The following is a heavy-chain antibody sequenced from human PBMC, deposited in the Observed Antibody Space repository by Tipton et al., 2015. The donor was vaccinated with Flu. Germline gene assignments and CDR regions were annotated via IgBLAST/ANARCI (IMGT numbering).Heavy chain of an antibody. D-gene: IGHD3-10*02. J-gene: IGHJ4*02. CDR3: ARHTGDSVRGVIDY. CDR2: IHRSGNT. Sequence: LRLSCTVSGGSIRSDYYWGWIRQPPGKGLEWIGNIHRSGNTYHNPSLKSRVTISVDTSKNQFSLRLSSVTAADTAVYYCARHTGDSVRGVIDYWGQGTLVTVSS. CDR1: GGSIRSDYY. V-gene: IGHV4-38-2*02.